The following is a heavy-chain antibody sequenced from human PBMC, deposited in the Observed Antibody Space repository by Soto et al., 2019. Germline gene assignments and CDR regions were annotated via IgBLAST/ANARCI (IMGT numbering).Heavy chain of an antibody. V-gene: IGHV2-70*11. CDR1: GFSFSTSGMC. CDR2: IDWDDDK. Sequence: GSGATLVNPTQTLTLTCTFSGFSFSTSGMCVSWIRQPPGKALEWLARIDWDDDKYYSTSLKTRLTISKDTSKNQVVLTMTNMDPVDTATYYCARIRYDYIWGSYRPHPDYWGQGTLVTVSS. CDR3: ARIRYDYIWGSYRPHPDY. D-gene: IGHD3-16*02. J-gene: IGHJ4*02.